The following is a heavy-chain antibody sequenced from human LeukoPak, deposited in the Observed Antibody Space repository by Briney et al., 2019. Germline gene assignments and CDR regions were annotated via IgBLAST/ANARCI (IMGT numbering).Heavy chain of an antibody. V-gene: IGHV3-53*01. D-gene: IGHD4-17*01. CDR1: XFTVSSNX. CDR3: AARGDYV. Sequence: LSCAASXFTVSSNXMSWVRQAPXKGLEWVSVIYSGGSTYYADSVKGRFTISRDNSKNTLYLQMNSLRAEDTAVYYCAARGDYVWGQGTLVTVSS. J-gene: IGHJ4*02. CDR2: IYSGGST.